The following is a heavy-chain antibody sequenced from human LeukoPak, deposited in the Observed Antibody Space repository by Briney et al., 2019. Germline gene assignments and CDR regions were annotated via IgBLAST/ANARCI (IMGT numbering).Heavy chain of an antibody. CDR1: GDTFSSYA. J-gene: IGHJ6*03. CDR3: ARAVERGYYMDV. V-gene: IGHV1-69*05. D-gene: IGHD5-24*01. CDR2: IIPIFGTA. Sequence: SVKVSCKASGDTFSSYAISWVRQAPGQGLEWMGGIIPIFGTANYAQKFQGRVTITTDESTSTAYMELSSLRSEDTAVYYCARAVERGYYMDVWGKGTTVTVSS.